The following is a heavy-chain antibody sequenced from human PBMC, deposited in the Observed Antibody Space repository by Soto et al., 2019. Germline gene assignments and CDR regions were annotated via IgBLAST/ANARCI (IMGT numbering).Heavy chain of an antibody. Sequence: SETLSLTCTVSGGSISSSSYYWGWIRQPPGKGLEWIGSIYYSGSTNYNPSLKSRVTISVDTSKNQFSLKLSSVTAADTAVYYCARGPTHHKGAVDYWGQGTLVTVS. CDR1: GGSISSSSYY. CDR3: ARGPTHHKGAVDY. J-gene: IGHJ4*02. V-gene: IGHV4-39*07. CDR2: IYYSGST. D-gene: IGHD3-16*01.